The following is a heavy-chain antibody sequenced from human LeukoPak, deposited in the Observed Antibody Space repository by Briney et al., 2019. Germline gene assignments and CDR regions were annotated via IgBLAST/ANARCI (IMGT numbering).Heavy chain of an antibody. D-gene: IGHD4-17*01. Sequence: SETLSLTCTVSGGSISSYYWGWIRQPPGKGLEWIGSIYYSGSPYYNPSLRSRVTISVDTSKNQFSLKLSSVTAADTAVYYCATLDYGDLTFDYWGQGTLVTVSS. CDR3: ATLDYGDLTFDY. CDR2: IYYSGSP. J-gene: IGHJ4*02. V-gene: IGHV4-39*01. CDR1: GGSISSYY.